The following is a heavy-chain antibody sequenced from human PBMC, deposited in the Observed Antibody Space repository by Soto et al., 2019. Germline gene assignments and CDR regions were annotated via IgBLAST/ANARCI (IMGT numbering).Heavy chain of an antibody. J-gene: IGHJ6*02. CDR2: IWYDGSNK. CDR1: GLTFSSYG. D-gene: IGHD2-15*01. CDR3: ARLYCSGGSCRGDYYYYYGMDV. V-gene: IGHV3-33*01. Sequence: GGSLRLSCAASGLTFSSYGMHWVRQAPGKGLEWVAVIWYDGSNKYYADSVKGRFTISRDNSKNTLYLQMNSLRAEDTAVYYCARLYCSGGSCRGDYYYYYGMDVWGQGTTVTVSS.